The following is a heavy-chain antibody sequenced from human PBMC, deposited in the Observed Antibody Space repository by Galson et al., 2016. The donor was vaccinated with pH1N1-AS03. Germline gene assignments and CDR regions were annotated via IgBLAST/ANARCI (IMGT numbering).Heavy chain of an antibody. V-gene: IGHV3-23*01. CDR3: TSGMVELDY. D-gene: IGHD3-10*01. CDR2: ISGSGEDT. J-gene: IGHJ4*02. CDR1: GFSFSSYA. Sequence: SLRLSCAASGFSFSSYATSWVRQAPGKGLEWVSSISGSGEDTYYADSVKGRFTISRDSSKSTVYMQVNSLRAEDTAVYYCTSGMVELDYWGQGTLVTVSS.